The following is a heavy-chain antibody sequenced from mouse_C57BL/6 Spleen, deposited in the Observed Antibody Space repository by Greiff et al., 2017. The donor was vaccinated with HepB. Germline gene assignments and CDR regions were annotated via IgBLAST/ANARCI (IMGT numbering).Heavy chain of an antibody. V-gene: IGHV1-54*01. D-gene: IGHD2-10*02. CDR1: GYAFTNYL. CDR2: INPGSGGT. CDR3: ARSYGNDAMDY. J-gene: IGHJ4*01. Sequence: VQLQQSGAELVRPGTSVKVSCKASGYAFTNYLIEWVKQRPGQGLEWIGVINPGSGGTNYNEKFKGKATLTADTSSSTAYMQLSSLTSEDSAVYFCARSYGNDAMDYWGQGTSVTVSS.